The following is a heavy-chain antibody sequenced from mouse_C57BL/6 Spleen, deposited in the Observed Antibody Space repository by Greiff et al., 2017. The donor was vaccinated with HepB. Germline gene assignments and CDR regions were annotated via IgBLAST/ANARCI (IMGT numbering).Heavy chain of an antibody. CDR2: ISSGSSTI. V-gene: IGHV5-17*01. J-gene: IGHJ3*01. CDR3: ARDLFAY. Sequence: EVMLVESGGGLVKPGGSLKLSCAVSGFTFSDYGMHWVRQAPEKGLEWVAYISSGSSTIYYADTVKGRFTISRDNAKNTLFLQMTSLRSEDTAMYYCARDLFAYWGQGTLVTVSA. CDR1: GFTFSDYG.